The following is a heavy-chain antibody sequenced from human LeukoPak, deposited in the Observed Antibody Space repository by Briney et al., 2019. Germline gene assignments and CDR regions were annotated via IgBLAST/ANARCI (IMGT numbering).Heavy chain of an antibody. Sequence: GGSLRHSCTTSGFTFGDYAMSWFRQAPGKGLEWVGLISINAYGGTTEYAASVKGRFTISRDDSKSIAYLQMNSLKTEDTAVYYCSRAVVTNYYYYYMDVWGKGTTVTVSS. CDR1: GFTFGDYA. V-gene: IGHV3-49*03. J-gene: IGHJ6*03. D-gene: IGHD4-11*01. CDR3: SRAVVTNYYYYYMDV. CDR2: ISINAYGGTT.